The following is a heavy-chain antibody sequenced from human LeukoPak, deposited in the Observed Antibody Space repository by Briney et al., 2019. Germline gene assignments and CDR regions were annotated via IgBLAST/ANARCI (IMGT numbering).Heavy chain of an antibody. CDR3: AGGNKWLGTAYFDY. CDR1: GGSFSGYY. D-gene: IGHD6-19*01. CDR2: INHSGST. J-gene: IGHJ4*02. V-gene: IGHV4-34*01. Sequence: PSETLSLTCAVYGGSFSGYYWSWIRQPPGKGLEWIGEINHSGSTNYNPSLKSRVTISVDTSKNQFSLKLSSVTAADTAVYYCAGGNKWLGTAYFDYWGQGTLVTVSS.